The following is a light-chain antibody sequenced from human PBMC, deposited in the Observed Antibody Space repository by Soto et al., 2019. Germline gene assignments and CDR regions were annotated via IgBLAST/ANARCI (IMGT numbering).Light chain of an antibody. V-gene: IGKV4-1*01. Sequence: DIVMTQSPDSLAVSPGERATINCKSSQRVLYSSNHKNYLAWYQQKPGQPPKLLVYWASTRESGVPDRFSGSGSGTDFTLTVSSLQAEDVAVYYCQQYYSTPTWTFGQGTKVEIK. J-gene: IGKJ1*01. CDR1: QRVLYSSNHKNY. CDR3: QQYYSTPTWT. CDR2: WAS.